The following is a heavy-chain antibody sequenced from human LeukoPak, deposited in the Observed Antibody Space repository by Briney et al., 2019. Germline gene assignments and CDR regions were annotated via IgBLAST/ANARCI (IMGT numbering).Heavy chain of an antibody. J-gene: IGHJ4*02. V-gene: IGHV1-18*01. Sequence: ASVKVSCKASGFVFTSYGFTWVRQAPGQGLEWMGWISANDGKTHYSEKHQGRVTMSTDTITSTAYMELRSLRSDDTAVYYCARELHVERDDYWGQGTLVTVSS. CDR2: ISANDGKT. CDR3: ARELHVERDDY. D-gene: IGHD1-1*01. CDR1: GFVFTSYG.